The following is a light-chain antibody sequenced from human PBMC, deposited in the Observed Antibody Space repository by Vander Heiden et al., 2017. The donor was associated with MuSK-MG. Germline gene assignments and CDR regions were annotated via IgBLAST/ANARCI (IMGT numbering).Light chain of an antibody. CDR2: GAS. CDR1: QSVSSSY. V-gene: IGKV3-20*01. Sequence: EIVLTQSPGTLAVSPGERATLSCRASQSVSSSYLAWSQQKPGQAPRLLIYGASSRATGIPDRFSGSGSGTDFTLTISRLEPEDFAVYYCQQDGSSHVTFGQGTKVEIK. J-gene: IGKJ1*01. CDR3: QQDGSSHVT.